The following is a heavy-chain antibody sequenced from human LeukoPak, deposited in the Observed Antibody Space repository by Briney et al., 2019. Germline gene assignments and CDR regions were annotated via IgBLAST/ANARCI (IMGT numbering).Heavy chain of an antibody. J-gene: IGHJ3*02. Sequence: PGGSLRLSCAASGFTFDDYGMSWVRQAPGKGLEWVSGINWNGGSTGYADSVKGRFTISRDNAKNSLYLQMNSLRAEDTALYHCATLPYGGNPPDPEYPSRAFDIWGQGTMVTVSS. D-gene: IGHD4-23*01. V-gene: IGHV3-20*01. CDR2: INWNGGST. CDR1: GFTFDDYG. CDR3: ATLPYGGNPPDPEYPSRAFDI.